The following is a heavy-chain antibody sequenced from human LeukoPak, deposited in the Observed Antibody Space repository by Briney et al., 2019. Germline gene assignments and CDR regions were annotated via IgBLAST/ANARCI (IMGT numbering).Heavy chain of an antibody. Sequence: SETLSLTCAVYGGSFSGYYWSWIRQPPGKGLEWIGEINHSGSTNYNPSLKSRVTISVDTSKNQFSLKLSSVTAADTAVYYCARGLSVAGLIDYWGQGTLVTVSS. CDR3: ARGLSVAGLIDY. V-gene: IGHV4-34*01. D-gene: IGHD6-19*01. CDR2: INHSGST. J-gene: IGHJ4*02. CDR1: GGSFSGYY.